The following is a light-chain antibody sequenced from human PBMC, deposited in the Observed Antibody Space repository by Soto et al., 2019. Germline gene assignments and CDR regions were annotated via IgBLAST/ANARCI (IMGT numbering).Light chain of an antibody. J-gene: IGLJ2*01. CDR3: SSYAGSNNLV. CDR1: SSNIGTNY. Sequence: QSVLTQPPSASGTPGQRVTISCSGSSSNIGTNYVYWYQQVPGTAPKLLIYSNNQRPSGVPDRFSGSKSGNTASLTVSGLQAEDEADYYCSSYAGSNNLVFGGGTKLTVL. CDR2: SNN. V-gene: IGLV1-47*02.